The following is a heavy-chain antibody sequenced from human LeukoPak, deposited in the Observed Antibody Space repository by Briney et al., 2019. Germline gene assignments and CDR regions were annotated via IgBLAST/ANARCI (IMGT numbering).Heavy chain of an antibody. CDR2: INPDSGGT. Sequence: ASVKVSCKASGYTFTGYYMHWVRQAPGQGLEWMGWINPDSGGTNYAQKFQGRVTMTRDTSISTAYMELSRLRSDDTAVYYCASSDYGDYVFNYWGQGTLVTVSS. CDR3: ASSDYGDYVFNY. J-gene: IGHJ4*02. D-gene: IGHD4-17*01. V-gene: IGHV1-2*02. CDR1: GYTFTGYY.